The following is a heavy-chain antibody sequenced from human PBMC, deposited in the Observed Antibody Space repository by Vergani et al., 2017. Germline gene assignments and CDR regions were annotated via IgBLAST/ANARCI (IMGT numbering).Heavy chain of an antibody. CDR2: ISSSSSYT. Sequence: QVQLVESGGGLVKPGGSLRLSCAASGFTFSDYYMSWIRPAPGKGLEWVSYISSSSSYTNYADSVKGRFTISRDNAKNSLYLQMDSLRAEDTAVYYCARGPGITMVRGVIITPWGQGTLVTVSS. V-gene: IGHV3-11*05. J-gene: IGHJ4*02. D-gene: IGHD3-10*01. CDR1: GFTFSDYY. CDR3: ARGPGITMVRGVIITP.